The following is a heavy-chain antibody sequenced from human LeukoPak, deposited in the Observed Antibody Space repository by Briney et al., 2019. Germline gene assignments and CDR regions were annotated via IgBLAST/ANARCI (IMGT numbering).Heavy chain of an antibody. CDR1: GGTFSSYA. Sequence: SVTVSCTASGGTFSSYAISWVRQDPGQGLEWMGGIIPIFGTANYAQKFQGRVTITADESTSTAYMELSSLRSEDTAVYYCASFLWFGEAAPRPLDYWGQGTLVTVSS. CDR3: ASFLWFGEAAPRPLDY. V-gene: IGHV1-69*13. CDR2: IIPIFGTA. D-gene: IGHD3-10*01. J-gene: IGHJ4*02.